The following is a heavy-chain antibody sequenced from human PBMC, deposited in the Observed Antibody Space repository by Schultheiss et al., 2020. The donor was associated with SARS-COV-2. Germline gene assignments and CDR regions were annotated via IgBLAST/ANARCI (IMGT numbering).Heavy chain of an antibody. CDR3: ARGPIGELGATLYY. J-gene: IGHJ4*02. V-gene: IGHV1-8*01. CDR2: MNPNSGNT. D-gene: IGHD1-26*01. Sequence: ASVKVSCKASGYTFSSYDINWVRQATGQGPEWMGWMNPNSGNTGYAQKFQGRVTMTRNTSISTAYMDLSSLRSEDTAVYYCARGPIGELGATLYYWGQGTLVTVSS. CDR1: GYTFSSYD.